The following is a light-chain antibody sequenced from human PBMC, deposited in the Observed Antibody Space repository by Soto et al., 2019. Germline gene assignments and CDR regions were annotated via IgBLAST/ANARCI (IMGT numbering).Light chain of an antibody. CDR2: GAS. CDR3: QQYDNWLRT. J-gene: IGKJ1*01. Sequence: IVMTQSPATLSVSPGERATLSCRASQSVSSNLAWYQQKPGQAPRLLVYGASTRATGIPARFSGSGSGTDFTLTISSLQSEDFAIYYCQQYDNWLRTFGQGTKVEIK. V-gene: IGKV3-15*01. CDR1: QSVSSN.